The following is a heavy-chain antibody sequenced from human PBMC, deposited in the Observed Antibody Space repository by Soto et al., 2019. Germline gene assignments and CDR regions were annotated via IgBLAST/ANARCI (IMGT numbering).Heavy chain of an antibody. Sequence: EVQLVESGGGLVKPGGSLRLSCAASGFTFTNAWMNWVRQAPGKGLEWVGRIKSKTDGGTTDYAAPVKGRFTISRDDSNNTLYLQMNSLKSEDAAVYYCTIAPQWLVRKFDYWGQGTLVTVSS. CDR2: IKSKTDGGTT. CDR1: GFTFTNAW. J-gene: IGHJ4*02. D-gene: IGHD6-19*01. V-gene: IGHV3-15*07. CDR3: TIAPQWLVRKFDY.